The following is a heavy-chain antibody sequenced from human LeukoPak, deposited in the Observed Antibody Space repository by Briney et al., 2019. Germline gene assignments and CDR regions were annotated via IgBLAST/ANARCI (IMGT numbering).Heavy chain of an antibody. V-gene: IGHV4-4*02. J-gene: IGHJ4*02. CDR1: GGSISNTNW. CDR3: ARLGRYDYFIDY. D-gene: IGHD3-16*01. CDR2: ISLTGLT. Sequence: PSETLSLTCGVSGGSISNTNWWSWVRQPPGQGLEWIGEISLTGLTHYNPSLESRVTVSLDKSKNQLSLNLTSVTAADTAVYYCARLGRYDYFIDYWGQGTLVTVSS.